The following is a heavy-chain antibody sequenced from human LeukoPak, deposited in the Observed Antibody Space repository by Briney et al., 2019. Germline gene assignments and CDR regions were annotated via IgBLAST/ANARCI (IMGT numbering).Heavy chain of an antibody. J-gene: IGHJ4*02. CDR2: ISSDSSYI. Sequence: PGGSLRLSCAASGFIFSSYAMNWVRQAPGKGLEWVSSISSDSSYIYYADSLKGRFTVSRDNAKNSLYLQMNSLRAEDTAVYYCARYYGSGGPPFDCWGQGTLVTVSS. CDR3: ARYYGSGGPPFDC. D-gene: IGHD3-10*01. CDR1: GFIFSSYA. V-gene: IGHV3-21*01.